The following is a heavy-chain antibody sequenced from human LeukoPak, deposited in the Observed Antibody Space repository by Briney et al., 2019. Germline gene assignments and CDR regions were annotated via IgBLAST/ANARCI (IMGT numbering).Heavy chain of an antibody. Sequence: QSGGSLRLSCAASGFTFSSYGMHWVRQAPGKGLEWVAVILSDGSKEFYTDSVKGRFTISRDNSKNTLYLQMNSLRAEDTAVYYCARDDDRPDNGLDYWGQGTLVTVSS. D-gene: IGHD3-22*01. CDR3: ARDDDRPDNGLDY. CDR2: ILSDGSKE. J-gene: IGHJ4*02. V-gene: IGHV3-33*01. CDR1: GFTFSSYG.